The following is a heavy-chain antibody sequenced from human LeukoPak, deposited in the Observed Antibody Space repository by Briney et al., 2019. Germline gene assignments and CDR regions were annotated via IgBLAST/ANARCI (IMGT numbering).Heavy chain of an antibody. Sequence: GGSLRLSCAASGFTFSGYWMIWVRQTLGKGLQWVADIKQDGSDRFYVDSVKGRFTISRDNAKNSLYLQMNSLRAEDTAVYYCARLYCGVGICYSYYMDVWGKGTTVTVSS. CDR1: GFTFSGYW. CDR3: ARLYCGVGICYSYYMDV. D-gene: IGHD2-21*01. J-gene: IGHJ6*03. CDR2: IKQDGSDR. V-gene: IGHV3-7*01.